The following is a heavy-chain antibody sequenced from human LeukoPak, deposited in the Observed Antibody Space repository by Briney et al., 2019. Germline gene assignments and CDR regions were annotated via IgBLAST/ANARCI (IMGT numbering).Heavy chain of an antibody. D-gene: IGHD3-22*01. V-gene: IGHV4-31*03. CDR1: GGSISSGGYY. Sequence: SQTLSLTCTVSGGSISSGGYYWSWIRQHPGKGLEWIGYIYYSGSTYYNLSLKSRVTISADTSKNQFSLELSSVTAADTAVYYCARMYYFDSSGYEIRTLDYWGQGTLVTVSS. CDR3: ARMYYFDSSGYEIRTLDY. CDR2: IYYSGST. J-gene: IGHJ4*02.